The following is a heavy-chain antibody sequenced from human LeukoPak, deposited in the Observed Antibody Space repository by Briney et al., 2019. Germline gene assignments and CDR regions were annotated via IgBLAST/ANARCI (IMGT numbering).Heavy chain of an antibody. CDR1: SSSS. J-gene: IGHJ4*02. V-gene: IGHV3-30*18. D-gene: IGHD2-21*02. CDR2: ISYDGSNK. Sequence: SSSSYYWGWIRQPPGKGLEWVAVISYDGSNKYYADSVKGRFTISRDNSKNTLYLQMNSLRAEDTAVYYCAKDHCGGDCYVFDYWGQGTLVTVSS. CDR3: AKDHCGGDCYVFDY.